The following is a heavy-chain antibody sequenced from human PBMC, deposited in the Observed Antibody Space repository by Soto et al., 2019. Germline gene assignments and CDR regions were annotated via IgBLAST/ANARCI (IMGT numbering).Heavy chain of an antibody. Sequence: GGSLKLSCAASGFNFNTYWMYWVRQAPGKGLEWVANTDTDGSRKNYVDSVKGRFIISRDNAKNSLFLQMNSLRADDTAVYYCGRVPLDGNYANGVDVWCQGTTVTVSS. CDR3: GRVPLDGNYANGVDV. V-gene: IGHV3-7*03. CDR1: GFNFNTYW. CDR2: TDTDGSRK. J-gene: IGHJ6*02. D-gene: IGHD4-17*01.